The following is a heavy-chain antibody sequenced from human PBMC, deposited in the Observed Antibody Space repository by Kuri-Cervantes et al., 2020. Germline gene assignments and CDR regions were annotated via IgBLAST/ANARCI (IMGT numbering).Heavy chain of an antibody. CDR2: IIPMTATV. D-gene: IGHD5-18*01. J-gene: IGHJ5*02. CDR1: GGSFSIYG. V-gene: IGHV1-69*05. Sequence: SVKVSCKASGGSFSIYGITWVRQAHGQGLEWLGGIIPMTATVDYAQTFQDRVVFTTDESTSTAYMELSSLTADDTAMYYCARAHIRLYQRTYSRLDPWGQGTQVTVSS. CDR3: ARAHIRLYQRTYSRLDP.